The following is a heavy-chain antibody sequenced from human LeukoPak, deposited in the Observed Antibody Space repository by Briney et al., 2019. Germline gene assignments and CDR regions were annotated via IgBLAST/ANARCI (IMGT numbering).Heavy chain of an antibody. CDR2: IYTSGST. Sequence: SQTLSLTCTVSGGSISSGSYYWSWIRQPAGKGLEWIGRIYTSGSTNYNPSLKSRVTISVDTSKNQFSLKLSSVTAADTAVYYCAREVVAAAGAGWFDYWGQGTLVTVSS. V-gene: IGHV4-61*02. CDR3: AREVVAAAGAGWFDY. CDR1: GGSISSGSYY. J-gene: IGHJ4*02. D-gene: IGHD6-13*01.